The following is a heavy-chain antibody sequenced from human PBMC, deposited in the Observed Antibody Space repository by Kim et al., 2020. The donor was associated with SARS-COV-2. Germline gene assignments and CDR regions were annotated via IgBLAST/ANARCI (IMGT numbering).Heavy chain of an antibody. CDR3: TRNYYYGMDV. Sequence: GGSLRLSCAASGFTFSSYAMHWVRQAPGKGLEWVAVISYDGSNKYYADSVKGRFTISRDNSKNTLYLQMNSLRAEDTAVYYCTRNYYYGMDVWGQGTTVTVSS. CDR1: GFTFSSYA. J-gene: IGHJ6*02. CDR2: ISYDGSNK. V-gene: IGHV3-30-3*01.